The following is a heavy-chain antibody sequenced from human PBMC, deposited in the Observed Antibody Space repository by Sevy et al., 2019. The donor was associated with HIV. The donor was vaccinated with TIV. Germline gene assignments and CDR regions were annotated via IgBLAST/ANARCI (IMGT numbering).Heavy chain of an antibody. V-gene: IGHV4-61*01. CDR1: GGSVSSGSYY. CDR2: IYDTVVT. CDR3: ARGRGYGGTYLDS. Sequence: SETLSLTCTVSGGSVSSGSYYWSWIRQPPGKGLEWIGYIYDTVVTNKNPSLKSRVTISVDTSKNQFSLKLSSVTAAYTAVYSCARGRGYGGTYLDSWGQGTLVTVSS. J-gene: IGHJ4*02. D-gene: IGHD5-12*01.